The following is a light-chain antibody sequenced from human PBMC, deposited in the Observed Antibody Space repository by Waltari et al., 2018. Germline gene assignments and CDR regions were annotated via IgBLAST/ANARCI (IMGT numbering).Light chain of an antibody. CDR3: CSYAGSRYV. CDR2: DVS. V-gene: IGLV2-11*01. J-gene: IGLJ1*01. CDR1: SSDVGGYNY. Sequence: QSALTQPRSVSGSPGQSVPISCTGTSSDVGGYNYASWYQQHPGKAPKLMIYDVSKRPSGVPDHFSGSKSGNTASLTISGLQAEDEADYYCCSYAGSRYVFGTGTKVTVL.